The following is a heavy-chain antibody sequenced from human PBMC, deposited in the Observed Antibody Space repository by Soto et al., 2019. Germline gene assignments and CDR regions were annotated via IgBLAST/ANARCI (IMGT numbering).Heavy chain of an antibody. J-gene: IGHJ4*02. Sequence: VQLVESGGGVVQPGRSLRLSCAASGFTFSDYAMHWVRQAPGKGLEWVAVVSHDGRNTHYADSVKGRFTISKDSYKKTVSLEVTSLRAEDTAVYYCAKWGRQWVFTSDFNYWGEGALVTVSS. CDR3: AKWGRQWVFTSDFNY. CDR2: VSHDGRNT. D-gene: IGHD6-19*01. V-gene: IGHV3-30*18. CDR1: GFTFSDYA.